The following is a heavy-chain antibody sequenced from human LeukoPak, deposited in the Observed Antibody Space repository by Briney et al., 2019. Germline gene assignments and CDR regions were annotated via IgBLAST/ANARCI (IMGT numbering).Heavy chain of an antibody. D-gene: IGHD2-2*01. CDR3: ARVQSGCGSTSCYDAYSFDS. V-gene: IGHV1-46*01. CDR1: GYTFTSYY. CDR2: INPSGGST. Sequence: ASVKVSCKASGYTFTSYYMHWVRQAPGQGLEWMGIINPSGGSTSYAQKFQGRVTMTRDTSTSTVYMELSSLRSEDTAVYYCARVQSGCGSTSCYDAYSFDSWGRGTLVTVSS. J-gene: IGHJ4*02.